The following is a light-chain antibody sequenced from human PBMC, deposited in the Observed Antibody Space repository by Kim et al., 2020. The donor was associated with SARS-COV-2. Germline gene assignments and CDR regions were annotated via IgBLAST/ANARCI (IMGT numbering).Light chain of an antibody. CDR3: QVWDGSTAHWV. V-gene: IGLV3-21*04. J-gene: IGLJ3*02. Sequence: PGKTATITCGGENFESKSVHWCQQKPGQAPVLVIYYDSDRPSGISERFSGTNSGNTATLTINRVEAGDEADYFCQVWDGSTAHWVFGGGTQLTVL. CDR1: NFESKS. CDR2: YDS.